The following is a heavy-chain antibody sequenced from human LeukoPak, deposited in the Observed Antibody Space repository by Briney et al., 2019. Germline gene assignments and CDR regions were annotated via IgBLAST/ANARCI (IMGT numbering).Heavy chain of an antibody. Sequence: GGSLRLSCEGSGFTFSNHGMIWVRQAPGEGLDWLSYISPRSETSHHAVSVRGRFTISRDDAKSSLYLQMDGLKAEDSAVYFCARVRGPTVASMYFDYWGQGARVSVSS. CDR1: GFTFSNHG. D-gene: IGHD4-11*01. J-gene: IGHJ4*02. V-gene: IGHV3-48*04. CDR2: ISPRSETS. CDR3: ARVRGPTVASMYFDY.